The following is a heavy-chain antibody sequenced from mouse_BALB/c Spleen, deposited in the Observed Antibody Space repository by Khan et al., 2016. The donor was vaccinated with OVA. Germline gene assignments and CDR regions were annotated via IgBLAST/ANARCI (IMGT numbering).Heavy chain of an antibody. V-gene: IGHV1-55*01. CDR2: IYPGSGST. CDR1: GYNFTSYW. J-gene: IGHJ2*01. D-gene: IGHD1-1*02. CDR3: ARTDYWGLGYFDD. Sequence: QVQLQQPGAELVKPGTSVKLSCKASGYNFTSYWINWVKLRPGQGLEWIGNIYPGSGSTNYNEKFKSKATLTVDTYSSTADMKLSSLASEDSALYDCARTDYWGLGYFDDWGQDTTLKVSS.